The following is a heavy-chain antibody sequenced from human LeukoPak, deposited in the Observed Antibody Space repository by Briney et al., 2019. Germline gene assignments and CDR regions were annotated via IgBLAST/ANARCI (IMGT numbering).Heavy chain of an antibody. V-gene: IGHV3-23*01. Sequence: PSGGSLRLSGAVSGFTFSSYAMIWVRQAPGRGLVWVSSIGASGDSIYYTDSVKGRFTISRDNSKNTLYLQMSSLRVEDTAVYYCAKIPDVSDYWGQGTLVTVSS. CDR1: GFTFSSYA. D-gene: IGHD5/OR15-5a*01. CDR2: IGASGDSI. CDR3: AKIPDVSDY. J-gene: IGHJ4*02.